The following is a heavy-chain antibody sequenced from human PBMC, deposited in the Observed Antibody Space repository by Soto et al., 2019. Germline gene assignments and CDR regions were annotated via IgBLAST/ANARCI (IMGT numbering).Heavy chain of an antibody. CDR1: GFTFSSYA. J-gene: IGHJ6*03. CDR2: ISHDGSIT. D-gene: IGHD3-16*01. Sequence: GGSLRLSCAASGFTFSSYAMHWVRQAPGKGLEWVAVISHDGSITYYSDSVKGRFTMSRDNSNNTLFLQMSSLRSEDTAIYYCAKDEYWESHFYYFMDLWGRGTTVTVSS. CDR3: AKDEYWESHFYYFMDL. V-gene: IGHV3-30*15.